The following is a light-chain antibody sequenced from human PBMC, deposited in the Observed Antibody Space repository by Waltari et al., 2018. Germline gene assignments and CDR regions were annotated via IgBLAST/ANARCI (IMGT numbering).Light chain of an antibody. J-gene: IGKJ2*01. V-gene: IGKV3-15*01. CDR1: QSIARN. CDR3: QQYNSWRT. Sequence: EILMTQSPPTRSVSPGESATLSCRASQSIARNLAWYQQKPGQAPRLLIYGASTRATGIPARFSGSGSGTEFTLTISSLQSEDFVVYYCQQYNSWRTFGQGTKLEIK. CDR2: GAS.